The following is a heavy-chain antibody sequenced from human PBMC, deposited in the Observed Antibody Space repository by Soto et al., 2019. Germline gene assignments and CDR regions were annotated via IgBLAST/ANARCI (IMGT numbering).Heavy chain of an antibody. D-gene: IGHD1-26*01. CDR3: AKDLVGGVRYYYGMDV. V-gene: IGHV3-30*18. J-gene: IGHJ6*02. CDR1: GFSFSSYG. CDR2: ISYDGSQK. Sequence: QVQLVESGGGVVQPGRSLRLSCAASGFSFSSYGMHWTRQAPGKGLEREAVISYDGSQKYYADSVKGRFTISRDNFKNTMYLQLNSQRGEDKAVYYCAKDLVGGVRYYYGMDVWGQGTTVTVSS.